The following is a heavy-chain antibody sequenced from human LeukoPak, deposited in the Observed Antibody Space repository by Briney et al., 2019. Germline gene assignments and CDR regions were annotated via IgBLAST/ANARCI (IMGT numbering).Heavy chain of an antibody. V-gene: IGHV3-21*01. D-gene: IGHD2-15*01. CDR3: ASYCSGGSCYSGLDY. CDR1: GFTFSSYS. CDR2: ISSSSSYI. J-gene: IGHJ4*02. Sequence: PGGSLRLSCAASGFTFSSYSMNWVRQAPGKGLEWVSSISSSSSYIYYADSVKGRFTISRDNAKNSLYLQMNSLRAEDTAVYYCASYCSGGSCYSGLDYWGQGTLVTVSS.